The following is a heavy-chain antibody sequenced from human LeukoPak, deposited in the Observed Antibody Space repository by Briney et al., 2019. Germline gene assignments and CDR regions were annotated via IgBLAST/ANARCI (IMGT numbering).Heavy chain of an antibody. CDR3: ARWGSIAVARFDY. Sequence: SETLSLTCTVSGGPISNYYWSWIRQPPGKGLEWIGYIYYTGSTNYNPSLTSRVNIPVDASKNQFSLNLTSVTAADTAVYYCARWGSIAVARFDYWGQGTLVTVSS. CDR2: IYYTGST. J-gene: IGHJ4*02. D-gene: IGHD6-6*01. V-gene: IGHV4-59*01. CDR1: GGPISNYY.